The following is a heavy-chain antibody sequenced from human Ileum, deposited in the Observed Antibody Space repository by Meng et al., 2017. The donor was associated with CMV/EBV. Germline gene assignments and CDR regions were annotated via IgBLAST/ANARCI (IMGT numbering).Heavy chain of an antibody. D-gene: IGHD6-13*01. J-gene: IGHJ1*01. Sequence: QVHLQEAGPGLVKPSETLSLTCAVSGGSMSSTCWSWIRQPPGKGLEWIGYVCYNGITDYNPSLKSRITISGDTSKNQFSLQVTSVTAADTAMYYCALRGLAAGTLQQWGQGTLVTVFS. V-gene: IGHV4-59*01. CDR3: ALRGLAAGTLQQ. CDR2: VCYNGIT. CDR1: GGSMSSTC.